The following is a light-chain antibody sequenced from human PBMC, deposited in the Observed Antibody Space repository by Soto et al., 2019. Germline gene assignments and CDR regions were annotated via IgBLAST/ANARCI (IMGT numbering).Light chain of an antibody. V-gene: IGLV3-21*04. Sequence: SYELTQPPSVSVAPGKTARISCWGNNIGSKGVHWYQQKPGQAPVLVIYSDTDLPPVIPERFSGSNSANMATLTISRVEAGDEADYYCQVWDSGSAHVLFGGGTKVTVL. CDR2: SDT. CDR1: NIGSKG. J-gene: IGLJ2*01. CDR3: QVWDSGSAHVL.